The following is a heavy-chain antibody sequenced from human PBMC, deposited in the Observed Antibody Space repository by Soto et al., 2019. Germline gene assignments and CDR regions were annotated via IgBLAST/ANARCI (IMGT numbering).Heavy chain of an antibody. Sequence: KSSETLSLTCTVSGGSISSGDYYWSWIRQPPGKGLEWIGYIYYSGSTYYNPSLKSRVTISVDTSKNQFSLKLSSVTAADTAVYYCARETTEVPGGWMSTGRWFDPWGQGTLVTVSS. CDR3: ARETTEVPGGWMSTGRWFDP. J-gene: IGHJ5*02. CDR1: GGSISSGDYY. V-gene: IGHV4-30-4*01. CDR2: IYYSGST. D-gene: IGHD3-9*01.